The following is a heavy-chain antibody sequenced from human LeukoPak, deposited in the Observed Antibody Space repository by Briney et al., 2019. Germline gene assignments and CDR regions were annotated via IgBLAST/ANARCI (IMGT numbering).Heavy chain of an antibody. CDR3: ARDLVGIAAADPTSWFDP. J-gene: IGHJ5*02. CDR1: GFTFSSYE. D-gene: IGHD6-13*01. V-gene: IGHV3-48*03. Sequence: PGGSLRLSCAASGFTFSSYEMNWVRQAPGKGLEWVSYISSSGSTIYYADSVKGRFTISRDSAKNSLYLQMDSLRAEDTAVYYCARDLVGIAAADPTSWFDPWGQGTLVTVSS. CDR2: ISSSGSTI.